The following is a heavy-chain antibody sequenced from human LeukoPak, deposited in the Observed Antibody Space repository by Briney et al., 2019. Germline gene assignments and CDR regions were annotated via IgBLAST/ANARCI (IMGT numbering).Heavy chain of an antibody. CDR3: ARHVVGAYAFDI. J-gene: IGHJ3*02. CDR1: GGSFSGYY. V-gene: IGHV4-34*01. Sequence: PSETLSLTCAVYGGSFSGYYWSWIRQPPGKGLEWIGEINHSGSTNYNPSLKSRVTISVDTSKNQFSLKLSSVTAADTAVYYCARHVVGAYAFDIWGQGTMVPVSS. D-gene: IGHD1-26*01. CDR2: INHSGST.